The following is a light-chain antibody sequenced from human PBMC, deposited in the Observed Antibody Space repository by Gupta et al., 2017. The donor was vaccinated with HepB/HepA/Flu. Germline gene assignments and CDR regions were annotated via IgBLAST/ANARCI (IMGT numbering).Light chain of an antibody. CDR3: QQRSNWPLVT. V-gene: IGKV3-11*01. Sequence: EIVFTQFPATLSLSPGERVTLSCRASQSVSLSLAWYQQKPGQAPRLLVYDAFTRAAGVPARFSGSGSGTDFTLTISRLEPEDFAVYYCQQRSNWPLVTFGQGTRLDIK. CDR1: QSVSLS. CDR2: DAF. J-gene: IGKJ5*01.